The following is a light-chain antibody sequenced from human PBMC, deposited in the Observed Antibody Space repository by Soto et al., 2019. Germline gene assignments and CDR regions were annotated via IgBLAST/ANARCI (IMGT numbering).Light chain of an antibody. CDR2: EVS. CDR3: TSYTGTTILEGV. J-gene: IGLJ3*02. CDR1: SSDVGGYKY. Sequence: QSALTQPASVSGSPGQSITISCSGTSSDVGGYKYVSWYQHHPGKAPKLIIYEVSNRPSGSSNRFSGSKSGNTASLTISGLQAEDEADYYCTSYTGTTILEGVFGGGTKLTVL. V-gene: IGLV2-14*01.